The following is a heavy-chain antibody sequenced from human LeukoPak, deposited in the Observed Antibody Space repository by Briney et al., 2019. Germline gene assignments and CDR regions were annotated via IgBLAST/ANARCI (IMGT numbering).Heavy chain of an antibody. Sequence: QTGGSLRLSCAASGFTFSSYWMSWVRQAPGKGPEWGANIKQDGSERFYVDSVKGRFTISRDNAKNSLYLQMNSLRADDTAVYYCAITYYDFWSGYLGNSWGQGTLVTVSS. CDR3: AITYYDFWSGYLGNS. CDR1: GFTFSSYW. D-gene: IGHD3-3*01. J-gene: IGHJ5*02. CDR2: IKQDGSER. V-gene: IGHV3-7*01.